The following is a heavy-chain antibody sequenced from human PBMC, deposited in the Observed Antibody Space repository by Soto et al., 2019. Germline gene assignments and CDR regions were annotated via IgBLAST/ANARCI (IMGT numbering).Heavy chain of an antibody. D-gene: IGHD3-10*01. Sequence: SQTLSLTCAVSGDSVSSNSAAWNWIRQSPSGGLEWLGRTYYRSKWYNDYAGSVKSRITINPDTSKNQFSLQLNSVTPEDTAVYYCARERITMVRGVIRVDYYYYGMDVWGQGTTVTVSS. CDR1: GDSVSSNSAA. V-gene: IGHV6-1*01. J-gene: IGHJ6*02. CDR3: ARERITMVRGVIRVDYYYYGMDV. CDR2: TYYRSKWYN.